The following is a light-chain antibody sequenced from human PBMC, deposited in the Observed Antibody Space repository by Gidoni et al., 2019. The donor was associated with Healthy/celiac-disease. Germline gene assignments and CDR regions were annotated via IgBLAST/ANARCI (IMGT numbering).Light chain of an antibody. Sequence: QSVLSQPPSASGTPGERIPITCSGSSSNIGSNTVNWYQQLPGTAPKLLITSYNQRPSAVPVRFSGSKSGSSASLAISGLQSEDEAEDYCAACDDNLNGLVVFGGGTKLTVL. CDR2: SYN. J-gene: IGLJ2*01. CDR1: SSNIGSNT. V-gene: IGLV1-44*01. CDR3: AACDDNLNGLVV.